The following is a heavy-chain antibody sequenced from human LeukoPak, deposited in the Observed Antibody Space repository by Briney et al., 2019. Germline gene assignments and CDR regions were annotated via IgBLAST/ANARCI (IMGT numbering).Heavy chain of an antibody. CDR1: GGSISSGDYY. D-gene: IGHD5-18*01. CDR2: IYYSGST. V-gene: IGHV4-30-4*01. J-gene: IGHJ4*02. CDR3: ARGLYIQLWLPDH. Sequence: SQTLSLTCTVSGGSISSGDYYWGWIRQPPGKGLEWIGYIYYSGSTYYNPSLKSRVTISVDTSKNQFSLKLSSVTAADTAVYYCARGLYIQLWLPDHWGQGTLVTVSS.